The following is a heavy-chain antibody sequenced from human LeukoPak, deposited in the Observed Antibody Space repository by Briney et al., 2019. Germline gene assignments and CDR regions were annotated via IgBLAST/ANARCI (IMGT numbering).Heavy chain of an antibody. D-gene: IGHD4-11*01. V-gene: IGHV3-23*01. Sequence: GRSLRLSCAASGFTFSSHGMNWVRQAPGKGLEWVSAISGSGGVTYYADSVKGRFTISRDISRNTLYLQMNSLRAEDTAVYYCAKAPAATTRSGGYFDYWGQGTLVTVSS. CDR2: ISGSGGVT. J-gene: IGHJ4*02. CDR1: GFTFSSHG. CDR3: AKAPAATTRSGGYFDY.